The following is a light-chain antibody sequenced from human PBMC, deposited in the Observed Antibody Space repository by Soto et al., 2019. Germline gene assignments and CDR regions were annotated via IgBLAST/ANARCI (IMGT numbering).Light chain of an antibody. CDR2: GAS. V-gene: IGKV3-15*01. J-gene: IGKJ5*01. CDR1: QSVSNN. CDR3: QQYNKWPLIT. Sequence: EIVMTQSPATLSVSPGERATLSCRASQSVSNNLAWYQQKRGQAPRLLIYGASTRATGIPARFSGSGSGTEFTLIISSLQSEDFAVYYCQQYNKWPLITFGQGTRLEIK.